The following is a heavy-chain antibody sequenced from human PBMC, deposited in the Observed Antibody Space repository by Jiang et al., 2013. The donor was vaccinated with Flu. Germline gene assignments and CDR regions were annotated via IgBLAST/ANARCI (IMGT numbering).Heavy chain of an antibody. Sequence: GSLELSCEASGFSFNNYAMHWVRQTPGKGPEWVAFISHDESLKYYVQSVKGRFTISRDDSKNTLFLQMTSLRVEDTGIYYCAKAFWTYTHGETFDYWGQGTLVTVSS. CDR2: ISHDESLK. CDR1: GFSFNNYA. CDR3: AKAFWTYTHGETFDY. D-gene: IGHD5-18*01. V-gene: IGHV3-30*18. J-gene: IGHJ4*02.